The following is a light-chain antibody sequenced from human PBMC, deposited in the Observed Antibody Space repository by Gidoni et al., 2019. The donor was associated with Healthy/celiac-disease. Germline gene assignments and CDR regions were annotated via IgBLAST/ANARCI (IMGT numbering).Light chain of an antibody. J-gene: IGKJ4*01. CDR3: LT. CDR2: DAS. CDR1: QGIRSA. Sequence: AIQLTQSPSSLSASVGDRVTITCRASQGIRSALAWYQQKPGKAPKLLIYDASSLESGVPSGFSGSVSGTDFTLTISSLQPGVKNYPPALTFGGGTKVEIK. V-gene: IGKV1-13*02.